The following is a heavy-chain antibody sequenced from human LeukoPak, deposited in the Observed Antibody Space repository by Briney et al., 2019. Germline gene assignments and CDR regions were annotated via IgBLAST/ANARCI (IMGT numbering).Heavy chain of an antibody. CDR1: GFTFSSYG. CDR2: ISYDGSNK. J-gene: IGHJ6*03. CDR3: AKDGDNWNWTGALFYYYYYMDV. Sequence: TGGSLRLSCAASGFTFSSYGMHWVRQAPGKGLEWVAVISYDGSNKYYADSVKGRFTISRDNSKNTLYLQMNSLRAEDTAVYYCAKDGDNWNWTGALFYYYYYMDVWGKGTTVTVSS. D-gene: IGHD1-7*01. V-gene: IGHV3-30*18.